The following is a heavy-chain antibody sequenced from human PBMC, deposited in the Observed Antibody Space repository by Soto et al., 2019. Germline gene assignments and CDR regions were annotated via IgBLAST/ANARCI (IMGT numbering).Heavy chain of an antibody. CDR2: ISPDENWT. D-gene: IGHD2-21*02. Sequence: EVELVESGGDLVQSGGSLRLSCAASGFTFRNHWMHWVRLSPGEGLVGISRISPDENWTDYADSVKGRFTISRDNAKNTLYLQMNSLRDEDTAVYYCARPRGTANSAFDLWGQGTMVTVSS. CDR1: GFTFRNHW. CDR3: ARPRGTANSAFDL. V-gene: IGHV3-74*01. J-gene: IGHJ3*01.